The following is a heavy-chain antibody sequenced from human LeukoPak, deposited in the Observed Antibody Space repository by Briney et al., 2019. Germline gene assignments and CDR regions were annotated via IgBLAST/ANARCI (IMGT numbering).Heavy chain of an antibody. Sequence: SETLSLTCAVYGGSFSGYYWSWIRQPPGKGLEWIGEMNHSGSTNYNPSLKSRVTISVDTSKNQFSLKLTSVTAADTAVYYCARGVNSGYFDYCGQGTLVTVSS. D-gene: IGHD1-26*01. CDR3: ARGVNSGYFDY. CDR1: GGSFSGYY. V-gene: IGHV4-34*01. J-gene: IGHJ4*02. CDR2: MNHSGST.